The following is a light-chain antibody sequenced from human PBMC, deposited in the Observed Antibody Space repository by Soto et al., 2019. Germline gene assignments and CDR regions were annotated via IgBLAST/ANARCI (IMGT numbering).Light chain of an antibody. CDR2: EVS. V-gene: IGLV2-23*02. Sequence: QSALTQPASVSGSPGQSITISCTGTSSDVGSYNLVSWYQQHPGKAPKLMIYEVSKRPSGVSNRFSGSKCGNTASLTISGLQAEDEADYYCCSYAGSSSYVFGTGTKVTV. J-gene: IGLJ1*01. CDR3: CSYAGSSSYV. CDR1: SSDVGSYNL.